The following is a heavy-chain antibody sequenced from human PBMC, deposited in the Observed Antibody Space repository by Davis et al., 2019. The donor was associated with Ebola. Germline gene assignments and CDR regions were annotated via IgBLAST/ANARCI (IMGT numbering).Heavy chain of an antibody. CDR2: ISGDGGST. CDR3: ARDFGYCSSTSCYTYYYYGMDV. D-gene: IGHD2-2*02. J-gene: IGHJ6*02. V-gene: IGHV3-43*02. Sequence: GESLKISCAASGFTFDDYAMHWVRQAPGKGLEWVSLISGDGGSTYYADSVKGRFTISRDNSKNSLYLQMNSLRAEDTAVYYCARDFGYCSSTSCYTYYYYGMDVWGQGTTVTVSS. CDR1: GFTFDDYA.